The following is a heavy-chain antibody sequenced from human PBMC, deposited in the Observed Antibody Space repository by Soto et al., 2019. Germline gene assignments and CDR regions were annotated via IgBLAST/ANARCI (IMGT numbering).Heavy chain of an antibody. CDR2: IYYSGST. J-gene: IGHJ4*02. V-gene: IGHV4-59*01. CDR3: ARGTYSSSFDY. D-gene: IGHD6-6*01. Sequence: SETLSLTCTVSGGSISSYYWSWIRQPPGKGLEWIGYIYYSGSTNYNPSLKSRVTISVDTSKNQFSLKLSSVTAADTAVYYCARGTYSSSFDYWGQGTLVSVSS. CDR1: GGSISSYY.